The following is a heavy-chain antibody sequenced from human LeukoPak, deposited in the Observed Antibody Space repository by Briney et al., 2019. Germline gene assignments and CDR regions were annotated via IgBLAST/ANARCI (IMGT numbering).Heavy chain of an antibody. V-gene: IGHV4-39*07. J-gene: IGHJ6*03. CDR3: ARVSGKTTYYDFWSGYPSYMDV. Sequence: PSETLSLTCTVSGGSISSSSYYWGWIRQPPGKGLEWIGSIYYSGSTYYNPSLKSRVTISVDTSKNQFSLKLSSVTAADTAVYYCARVSGKTTYYDFWSGYPSYMDVWGKGTTVTVSS. CDR1: GGSISSSSYY. D-gene: IGHD3-3*01. CDR2: IYYSGST.